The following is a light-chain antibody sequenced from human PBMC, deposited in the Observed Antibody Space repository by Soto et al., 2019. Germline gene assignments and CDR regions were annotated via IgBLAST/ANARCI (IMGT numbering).Light chain of an antibody. J-gene: IGLJ1*01. CDR2: DVS. CDR3: CSYAGSYTYV. Sequence: QSALTQPPSVSGSPGQSVTISCTGTSSDVGNYNYVSWYQQHPGKAPKLMIYDVSKRPSGVPDRFSGSKSGNTASLTISGLQAEDEADYYCCSYAGSYTYVFGTGTKVTVL. V-gene: IGLV2-11*01. CDR1: SSDVGNYNY.